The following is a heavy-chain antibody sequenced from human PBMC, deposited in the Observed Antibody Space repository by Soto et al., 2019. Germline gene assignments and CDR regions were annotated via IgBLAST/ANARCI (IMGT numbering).Heavy chain of an antibody. V-gene: IGHV3-30*18. CDR2: ISSDGSST. CDR1: GFTLTNNG. D-gene: IGHD1-26*01. CDR3: AKDRGLAESGRWSHYYYGMDV. Sequence: QVQLVESGGGVVQPGRSLRLSCVASGFTLTNNGMHWVRQAPGQGLEWVAVISSDGSSTYYGDSVRGRFTISRDNAKNTQFLEMNSLRSEDTAVYYCAKDRGLAESGRWSHYYYGMDVWGQGTTVTVSS. J-gene: IGHJ6*02.